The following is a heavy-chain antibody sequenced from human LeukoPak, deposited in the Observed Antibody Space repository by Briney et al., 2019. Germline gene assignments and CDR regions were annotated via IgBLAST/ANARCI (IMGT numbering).Heavy chain of an antibody. CDR3: ARVGQQLVFLP. CDR1: GGSFSGYY. Sequence: PSETLSLTCAVYGGSFSGYYWSWIRQPPGKGLEWIGEINHSGSTNYNPSLKSRVTISVDTSKNQFSLKLSSVTAADTAVYYCARVGQQLVFLPWGQGTLVTVSS. V-gene: IGHV4-34*01. CDR2: INHSGST. J-gene: IGHJ5*02. D-gene: IGHD6-13*01.